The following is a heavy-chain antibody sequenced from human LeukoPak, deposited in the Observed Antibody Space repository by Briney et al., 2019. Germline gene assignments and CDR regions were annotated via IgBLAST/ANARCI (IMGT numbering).Heavy chain of an antibody. V-gene: IGHV1-2*02. Sequence: ASLKVSCKASGYTFTGYYMHWVRQAPGQGLEWMGWIKPNSGGTNYAQKFQGRVTMTRDTSISTAYMELSRLRSDDTAVYYCARVRVRRSYYYYGMDVWGQGTTVTVSS. CDR1: GYTFTGYY. J-gene: IGHJ6*02. CDR3: ARVRVRRSYYYYGMDV. CDR2: IKPNSGGT.